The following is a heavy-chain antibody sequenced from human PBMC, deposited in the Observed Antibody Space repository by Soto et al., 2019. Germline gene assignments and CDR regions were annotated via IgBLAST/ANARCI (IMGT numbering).Heavy chain of an antibody. J-gene: IGHJ4*02. D-gene: IGHD3-10*01. Sequence: DSVKGRFTISRDNSKNTLYLQMNSLRAEDTAVYYCAKDHQHYYGSGRSLDYWGQGTLVTVSS. CDR3: AKDHQHYYGSGRSLDY. V-gene: IGHV3-30*02.